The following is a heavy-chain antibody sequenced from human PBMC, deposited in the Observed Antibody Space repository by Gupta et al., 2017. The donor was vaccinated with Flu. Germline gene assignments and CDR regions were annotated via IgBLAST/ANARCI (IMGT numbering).Heavy chain of an antibody. V-gene: IGHV3-49*02. Sequence: RWVRQAPGKGLEWVGFIRSKAYGGTTEYAASVKGRFIISRDDSKSIAYLQMNSLKTEDTAVYYCTRDGAARTYYYYYMDVWGKGTTVTVSS. D-gene: IGHD6-6*01. CDR2: IRSKAYGGTT. CDR3: TRDGAARTYYYYYMDV. J-gene: IGHJ6*03.